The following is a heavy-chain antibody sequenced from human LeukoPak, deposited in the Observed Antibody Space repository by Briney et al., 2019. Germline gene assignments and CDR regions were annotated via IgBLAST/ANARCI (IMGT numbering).Heavy chain of an antibody. CDR2: INHTGST. D-gene: IGHD3-3*01. CDR1: GASFSGYY. CDR3: ARGRLRFLEMDV. Sequence: SETLSLTCAVYGASFSGYYWAWIRQPPGKGLEWIGEINHTGSTTYNPSLKSRVTMSVDTSKNRFFLKLNSVTAADTAVYYCARGRLRFLEMDVWGKGTMVTVSS. V-gene: IGHV4-34*01. J-gene: IGHJ6*04.